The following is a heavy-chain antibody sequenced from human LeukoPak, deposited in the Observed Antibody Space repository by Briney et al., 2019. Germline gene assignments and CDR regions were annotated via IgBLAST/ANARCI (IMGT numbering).Heavy chain of an antibody. Sequence: AGGSLRLSCAASGFTFSSYSMNWVRQAPGKGLEWVTSISSSSTYIYYADSLKGRFTISRDNAKNSVYLQMNSLRVEDTAVYFCAKADGDKPFDHWGQGTLVTVSS. CDR2: ISSSSTYI. J-gene: IGHJ4*02. CDR1: GFTFSSYS. D-gene: IGHD4-17*01. CDR3: AKADGDKPFDH. V-gene: IGHV3-21*01.